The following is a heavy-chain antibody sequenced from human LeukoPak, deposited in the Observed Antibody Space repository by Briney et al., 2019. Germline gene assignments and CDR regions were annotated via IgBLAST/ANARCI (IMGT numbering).Heavy chain of an antibody. V-gene: IGHV4-59*02. CDR2: IYYTGST. D-gene: IGHD7-27*01. J-gene: IGHJ4*02. Sequence: SETLSLTCTVSGGSVSDYYWSWVRQSPGKGLEWIGYIYYTGSTSYNPSLRSRVTMSADTSKNQFSLKLSSVTAADTAVYYCASRKLGNDYWGQGTLVTVSS. CDR1: GGSVSDYY. CDR3: ASRKLGNDY.